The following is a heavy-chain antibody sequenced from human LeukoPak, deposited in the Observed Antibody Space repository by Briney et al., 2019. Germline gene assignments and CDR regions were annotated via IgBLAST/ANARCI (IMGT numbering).Heavy chain of an antibody. CDR2: ISSDGSST. D-gene: IGHD6-13*01. J-gene: IGHJ4*02. CDR3: TRADSSWANDY. CDR1: GFTFGSSW. V-gene: IGHV3-74*01. Sequence: GGSLRLSCVASGFTFGSSWMYWVRQAPGRGLVWASRISSDGSSTTYADSVKGRFTISRDDAKNTLYLQMNSLRVEDTAVYYCTRADSSWANDYWGQGTLVTVSS.